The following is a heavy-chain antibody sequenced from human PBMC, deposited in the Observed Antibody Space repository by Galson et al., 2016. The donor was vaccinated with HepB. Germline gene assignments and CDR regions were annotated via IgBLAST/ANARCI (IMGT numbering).Heavy chain of an antibody. V-gene: IGHV3-9*01. Sequence: SLRLSCAASGFTFDDHAMQWVRQAPGKGLEWVSGIAWNSGTTAYADSVKGRFTISRDNAENSLYLQMNSLRVEDTAVYYCTRDMSTVITGSDYWGQGTLVTVAA. J-gene: IGHJ4*02. CDR1: GFTFDDHA. D-gene: IGHD4-23*01. CDR3: TRDMSTVITGSDY. CDR2: IAWNSGTT.